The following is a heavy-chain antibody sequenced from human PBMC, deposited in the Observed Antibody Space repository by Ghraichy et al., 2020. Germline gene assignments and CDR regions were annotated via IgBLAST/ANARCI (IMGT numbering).Heavy chain of an antibody. CDR1: GFTFSSYW. CDR2: INTAGSGT. CDR3: ASRNSGSSPYYFDL. Sequence: GGSLRLSCAASGFTFSSYWMHWVRQAPGKGLVWVSRINTAGSGTTYADSVKGRFTISRDNAENTLYLQMNSLGAEDTAVYYCASRNSGSSPYYFDLWGQGTLVTVSS. V-gene: IGHV3-74*01. J-gene: IGHJ4*02. D-gene: IGHD3-22*01.